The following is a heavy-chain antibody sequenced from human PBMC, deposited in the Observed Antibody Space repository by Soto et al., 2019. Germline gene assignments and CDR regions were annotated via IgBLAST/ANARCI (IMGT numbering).Heavy chain of an antibody. J-gene: IGHJ4*02. Sequence: PSETLSLTCTVSGGSISSYYWSWIRQPPGKGLEWIGYIYYSGSTNYNPSLKSRVTISADNSINTAYLQWSSLKASDTAIFYCARQVFDDFWSGKDNYFDYWGQGTRVTVSS. CDR3: ARQVFDDFWSGKDNYFDY. D-gene: IGHD3-3*01. CDR2: IYYSGST. V-gene: IGHV4-59*08. CDR1: GGSISSYY.